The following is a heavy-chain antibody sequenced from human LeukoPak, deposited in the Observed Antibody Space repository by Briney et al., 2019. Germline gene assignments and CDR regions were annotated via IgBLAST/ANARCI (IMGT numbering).Heavy chain of an antibody. D-gene: IGHD2-2*01. V-gene: IGHV4-34*12. Sequence: KPAETLSLTGAVYGGSFSGYCWSWIGQPPGKGLGWIGEIIHSGSTNYNPSLKSRATISVDTSKNQFSLKLSSVTAADTAVYSCARRYCSTTSCLNFDQWGQGTLVTVSS. CDR2: IIHSGST. CDR3: ARRYCSTTSCLNFDQ. J-gene: IGHJ4*02. CDR1: GGSFSGYC.